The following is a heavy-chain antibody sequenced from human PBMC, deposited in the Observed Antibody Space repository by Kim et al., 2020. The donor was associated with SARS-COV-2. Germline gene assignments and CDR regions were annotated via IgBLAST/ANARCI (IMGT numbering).Heavy chain of an antibody. V-gene: IGHV3-7*01. D-gene: IGHD3-10*01. J-gene: IGHJ4*02. CDR3: AALDSVRVHGGI. CDR2: NSGDGSDA. CDR1: GFSFRNYS. Sequence: GGSLRLSCAASGFSFRNYSMSWVRQAPGKGLEWVAMNSGDGSDAHYVDSVKGRFTMSRDNAKNSLYLQMNSLRTEDTAIYYCAALDSVRVHGGIWGQGTLVTASS.